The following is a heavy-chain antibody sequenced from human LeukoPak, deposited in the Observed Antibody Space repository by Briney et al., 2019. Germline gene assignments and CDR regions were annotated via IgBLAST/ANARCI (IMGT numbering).Heavy chain of an antibody. CDR1: GYTFSRFW. Sequence: PGESLKISCQASGYTFSRFWIGWVRQMPGQGLEWVGIIYPTDSDIRYSPSFEGQVTISADKSISTAYLQWSSLKASDTAMYYCARHFSGTSLDYWGQGTLVTVSS. CDR3: ARHFSGTSLDY. D-gene: IGHD3-10*01. CDR2: IYPTDSDI. J-gene: IGHJ4*02. V-gene: IGHV5-51*01.